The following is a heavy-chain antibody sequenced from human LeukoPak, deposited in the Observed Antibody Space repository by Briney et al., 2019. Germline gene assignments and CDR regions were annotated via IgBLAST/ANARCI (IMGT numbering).Heavy chain of an antibody. J-gene: IGHJ4*02. CDR3: AREDVALGDFDY. CDR1: GGSISSGGYY. Sequence: SEALSLTCTVSGGSISSGGYYWSWIRQPPGKGLEWIGEINRSGSTNYNPSLKSRVTISVDTSKNQFSLKLSSVTAADTAVYYCAREDVALGDFDYWGQGTLVTVSS. CDR2: INRSGST. V-gene: IGHV4-39*07. D-gene: IGHD7-27*01.